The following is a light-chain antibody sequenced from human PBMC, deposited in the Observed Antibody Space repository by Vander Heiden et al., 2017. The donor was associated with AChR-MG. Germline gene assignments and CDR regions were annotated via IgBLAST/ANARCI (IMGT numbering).Light chain of an antibody. CDR1: QSVSSSY. CDR2: GAS. J-gene: IGKJ2*01. V-gene: IGKV3-20*01. CDR3: QQYCSSPET. Sequence: EIVLTQSPGTLSLSLGERATLYCRASQSVSSSYLAWYQQKPGQAPRLLIYGASSRATGIPDRFSGSGSGTDFTLTISRLEPEDFAVDYCQQYCSSPETFGQGTKLEIK.